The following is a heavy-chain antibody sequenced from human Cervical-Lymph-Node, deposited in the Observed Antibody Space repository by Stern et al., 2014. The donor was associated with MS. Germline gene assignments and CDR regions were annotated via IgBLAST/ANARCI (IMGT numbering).Heavy chain of an antibody. J-gene: IGHJ6*02. Sequence: QVQLQESGPGLVKPSQTLSLTCTVSGGSISSGSYYWSWIRQPAGKGLEWIGRIYTSGSTNYNPSLKSRVTISVDTSKNQFSLKLGSGTAADTAVYYCARSYSSGWYHYGMDVWGQGTTVTVSS. CDR1: GGSISSGSYY. CDR2: IYTSGST. D-gene: IGHD6-19*01. CDR3: ARSYSSGWYHYGMDV. V-gene: IGHV4-61*02.